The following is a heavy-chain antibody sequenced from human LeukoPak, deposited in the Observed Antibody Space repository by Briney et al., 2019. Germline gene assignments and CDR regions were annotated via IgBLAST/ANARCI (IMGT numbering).Heavy chain of an antibody. D-gene: IGHD6-13*01. V-gene: IGHV3-66*04. J-gene: IGHJ4*02. CDR2: IYSGGST. CDR1: GFTVSSNY. Sequence: GGSLRLSCAASGFTVSSNYMSWVRLAPGKGLEWVSVIYSGGSTYYADSVKGRFTISRDNAKNSLYLQMNSLRAEDTAVYYCARRFPPNSGIAAAGTWGAGIYFDYWGQGTLVTVSS. CDR3: ARRFPPNSGIAAAGTWGAGIYFDY.